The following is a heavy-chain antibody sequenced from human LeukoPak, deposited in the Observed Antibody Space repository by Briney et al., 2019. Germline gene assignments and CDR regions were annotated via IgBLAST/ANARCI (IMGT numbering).Heavy chain of an antibody. D-gene: IGHD7-27*01. V-gene: IGHV4-59*01. CDR2: MYYSGGT. CDR1: GASISGYY. J-gene: IGHJ4*02. CDR3: AGTGLFFDY. Sequence: SETLSLTCRVSGASISGYYWSWIRQPPGKGLEWIGHMYYSGGTTYNPSLKSRVSISLDTSEKHFSLKLSSVTAADTAVYYCAGTGLFFDYWSQGTLVTVSS.